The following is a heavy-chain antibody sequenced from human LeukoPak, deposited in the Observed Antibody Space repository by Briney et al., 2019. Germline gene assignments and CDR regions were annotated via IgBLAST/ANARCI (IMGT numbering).Heavy chain of an antibody. CDR1: GFTFKNSA. Sequence: PGGSLRLSCAASGFTFKNSAMSWVRQAPGRGLEWVSTISGSRDNSYYADSVKGRFTISRDFSQNTLYLEMNSLTADDTAVYYCARDLAWGAFDYWGQGTLVSVSS. D-gene: IGHD7-27*01. CDR2: ISGSRDNS. J-gene: IGHJ4*02. CDR3: ARDLAWGAFDY. V-gene: IGHV3-23*01.